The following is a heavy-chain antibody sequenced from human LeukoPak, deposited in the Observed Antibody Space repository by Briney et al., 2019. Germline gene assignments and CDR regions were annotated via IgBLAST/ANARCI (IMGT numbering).Heavy chain of an antibody. CDR3: ARGDSRLRYFDWLTYYYYMDV. D-gene: IGHD3-9*01. J-gene: IGHJ6*03. CDR1: GYTFTSYD. Sequence: SVKVSCKASGYTFTSYDINWVRQATGQGLEWMGWMNPNSGNTGYAQKFQGRVTMTRNTSISTAYMELSSLRSEDTAVYYCARGDSRLRYFDWLTYYYYMDVWGKGTTVTISS. CDR2: MNPNSGNT. V-gene: IGHV1-8*01.